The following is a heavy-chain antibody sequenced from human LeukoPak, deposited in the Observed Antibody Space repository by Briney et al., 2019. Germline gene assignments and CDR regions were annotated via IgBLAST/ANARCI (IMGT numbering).Heavy chain of an antibody. Sequence: GGSLRLSCAVSGFTFSNAWMSWVRQAPGKGLEWVGRIKSKSDGGRTDYAAPVENRFIISRDDSKNTLYLQMNSLKTEDTAVYYCAAGVGRTDNDDWGQGTLVTVSS. J-gene: IGHJ4*01. D-gene: IGHD1-26*01. CDR3: AAGVGRTDNDD. CDR2: IKSKSDGGRT. CDR1: GFTFSNAW. V-gene: IGHV3-15*01.